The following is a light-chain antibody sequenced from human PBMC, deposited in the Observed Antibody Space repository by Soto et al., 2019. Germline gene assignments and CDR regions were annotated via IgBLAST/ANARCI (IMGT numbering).Light chain of an antibody. CDR2: DAS. J-gene: IGKJ1*01. CDR3: QQRSNWPPWT. Sequence: MGVTQGGALRALGGGQRIASAWRRSRSVSSYLAWYQQKPGQAPRLLIYDASNRATGIPARFSGSGSGTDFTLTTSSLEPEDFAVYYCQQRSNWPPWTFGQGTKVDIK. V-gene: IGKV3-11*01. CDR1: RSVSSY.